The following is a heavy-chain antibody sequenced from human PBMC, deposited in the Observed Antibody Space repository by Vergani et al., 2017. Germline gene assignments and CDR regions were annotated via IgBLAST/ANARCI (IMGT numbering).Heavy chain of an antibody. CDR1: GFTFSSYW. Sequence: EVQLVESGGGLVQPGGSLRLSCAASGFTFSSYWMSWVRQAPGKGLEWVANIKQDGSEKYYVDSVKGRFTISRDNAKNSLYLQMNSLRAEDTAVYYCARDTWIVVRGVINTTKNYYYYGMDVWGQGTTVTVSS. CDR3: ARDTWIVVRGVINTTKNYYYYGMDV. J-gene: IGHJ6*02. D-gene: IGHD3-10*01. V-gene: IGHV3-7*04. CDR2: IKQDGSEK.